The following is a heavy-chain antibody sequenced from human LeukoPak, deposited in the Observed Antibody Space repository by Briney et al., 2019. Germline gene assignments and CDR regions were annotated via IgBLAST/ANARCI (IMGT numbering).Heavy chain of an antibody. Sequence: ASVKVSCKASGYTFTGYHIHWVRQAPGQGLEWMGRINPYSGDTNFAQKFQGRVTMTRDTSITTAYMDLSSLTPDDTAVYYCAPLLPSDAFDIWGQGTMVTVSS. CDR3: APLLPSDAFDI. D-gene: IGHD2-21*02. J-gene: IGHJ3*02. CDR1: GYTFTGYH. V-gene: IGHV1-2*06. CDR2: INPYSGDT.